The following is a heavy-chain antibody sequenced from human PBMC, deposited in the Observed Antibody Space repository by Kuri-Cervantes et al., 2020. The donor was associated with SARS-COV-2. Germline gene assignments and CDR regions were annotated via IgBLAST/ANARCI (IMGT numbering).Heavy chain of an antibody. D-gene: IGHD2-2*01. J-gene: IGHJ6*03. CDR1: GDSVSSNSAA. Sequence: LRLSCAISGDSVSSNSAAWNWIRQSPSRGLEWLGRTYYRSKWYNDYAVSVKSRITINPDTSKNQFSLQLSSVTAADTAVYYCARVVPAADEGLYYYYMDVWGKGTTVTVSS. CDR3: ARVVPAADEGLYYYYMDV. CDR2: TYYRSKWYN. V-gene: IGHV6-1*01.